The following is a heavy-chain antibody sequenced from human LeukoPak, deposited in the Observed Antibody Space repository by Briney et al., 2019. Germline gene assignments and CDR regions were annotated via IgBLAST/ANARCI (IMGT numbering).Heavy chain of an antibody. CDR1: GFSLSTSGGG. V-gene: IGHV2-5*01. D-gene: IGHD2-15*01. Sequence: SGPTLVKPTQTLTLTCTFSGFSLSTSGGGVGWIRQPPGKALEWLALIYWNDDKRYSPSLKSRLTITKDTSKNQVVLTMTNMDPVDTATYYCAHRRGSSDAFDIWGQGTMVTVSS. CDR2: IYWNDDK. J-gene: IGHJ3*02. CDR3: AHRRGSSDAFDI.